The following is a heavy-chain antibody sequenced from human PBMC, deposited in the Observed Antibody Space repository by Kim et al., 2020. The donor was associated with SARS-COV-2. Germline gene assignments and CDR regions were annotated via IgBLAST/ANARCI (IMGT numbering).Heavy chain of an antibody. CDR1: GFTFSDYA. D-gene: IGHD2-15*01. CDR3: AKDGYCSGGSCYSGPFNY. J-gene: IGHJ4*02. V-gene: IGHV3-23*01. CDR2: ISVSGGST. Sequence: GGSLRLSCSASGFTFSDYAMGWVRQAPGKGLEWVSGISVSGGSTYYADSVKGRLTISRDNPKSTLYLQMNSLRAEDTAVYYCAKDGYCSGGSCYSGPFNYWGQGTLVTVSS.